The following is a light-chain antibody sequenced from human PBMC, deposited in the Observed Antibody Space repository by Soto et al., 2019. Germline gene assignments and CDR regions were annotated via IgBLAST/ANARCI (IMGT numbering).Light chain of an antibody. CDR1: QTVSNY. CDR2: DAS. V-gene: IGKV3-11*01. J-gene: IGKJ5*01. CDR3: QQRSNWPPIT. Sequence: EIVLTQSPATLSLSPGERATLSCRASQTVSNYLAWYQQKPGQAPRLLIYDASIRATGIPARFSGSGSGTDFTLTISSLEPEDFAVYYCQQRSNWPPITFGQGTQLEIE.